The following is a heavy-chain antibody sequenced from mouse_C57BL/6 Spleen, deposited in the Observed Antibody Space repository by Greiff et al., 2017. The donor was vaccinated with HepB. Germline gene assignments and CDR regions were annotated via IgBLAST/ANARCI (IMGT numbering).Heavy chain of an antibody. Sequence: EVQRVESGAELVRPGASVKLSCTASGFNIKDDYMHWVKQRPEQGLEWIGWIDPENGDTEYASKFQGKATITADTSSNTAYLQLSSLTSEDTAVYYCTSLMVTTGNFDYWGQGTTRTVSS. CDR1: GFNIKDDY. D-gene: IGHD2-2*01. CDR3: TSLMVTTGNFDY. V-gene: IGHV14-4*01. J-gene: IGHJ2*01. CDR2: IDPENGDT.